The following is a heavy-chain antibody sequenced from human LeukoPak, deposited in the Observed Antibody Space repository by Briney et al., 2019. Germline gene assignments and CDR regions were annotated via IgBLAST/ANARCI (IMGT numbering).Heavy chain of an antibody. Sequence: SETLSLTCTVSGGSISSSSYYWGWIRPPPGKGLEWIGSIYYSGSTYYNPSRNSRVTISVDTSKNQFSLKLSSVTAADTALYYCASSRKSRSRWYDGWFDPWGQGTLVTVSS. V-gene: IGHV4-39*01. D-gene: IGHD6-13*01. J-gene: IGHJ5*02. CDR2: IYYSGST. CDR1: GGSISSSSYY. CDR3: ASSRKSRSRWYDGWFDP.